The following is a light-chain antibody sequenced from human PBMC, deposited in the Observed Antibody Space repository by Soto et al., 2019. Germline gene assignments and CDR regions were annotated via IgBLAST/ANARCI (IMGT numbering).Light chain of an antibody. CDR1: QSVSSGY. CDR2: GAS. CDR3: QQYSNSPWK. J-gene: IGKJ1*01. V-gene: IGKV3-20*01. Sequence: EIVLTQSPGTLSLSPGERATLSCRASQSVSSGYLAWYQQKPGQAPRLLIYGASSRATGIPDRFSGSGSGTDFTLTISRLEPEDFAVYYCQQYSNSPWKFGHGPKVEIK.